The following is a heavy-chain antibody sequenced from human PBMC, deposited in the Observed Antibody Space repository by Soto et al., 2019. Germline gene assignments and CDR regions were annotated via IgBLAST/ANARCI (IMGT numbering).Heavy chain of an antibody. CDR1: GYTFTGYY. J-gene: IGHJ4*02. V-gene: IGHV1-2*02. D-gene: IGHD3-10*01. Sequence: QVQLVQSGAEVKKPGASVQVSCKASGYTFTGYYVHWVRQAPGQGLEWMGWINPNSGGTIYPQKFQGRVTMTRDTSISTAYMELSSLTFDDTAVYYCATKGNFGSGTYFRVDYWGQGTLVTVSS. CDR3: ATKGNFGSGTYFRVDY. CDR2: INPNSGGT.